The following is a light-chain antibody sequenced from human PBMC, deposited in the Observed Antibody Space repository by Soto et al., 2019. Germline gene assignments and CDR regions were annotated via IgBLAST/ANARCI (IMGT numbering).Light chain of an antibody. Sequence: DIQMTQSPSSLSASVGDRVTITCRASQNIRVYLNWYQQKPGKAPKPLIYAASTLLSGVPSRFSGSGSGTDFTLTISCLQPEDFATYYCQQIFGTRYSFGQGTKLEI. CDR2: AAS. CDR1: QNIRVY. J-gene: IGKJ2*03. V-gene: IGKV1-39*01. CDR3: QQIFGTRYS.